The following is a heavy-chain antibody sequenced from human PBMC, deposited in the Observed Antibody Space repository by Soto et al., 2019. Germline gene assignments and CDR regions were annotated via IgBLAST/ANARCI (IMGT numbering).Heavy chain of an antibody. Sequence: EVQLVESGGGLVQPGGSLRLSCAASGFTFSSYEMNWVRQAPGKGLEWVSYISSSGSTIYYADSVKGRFTISRDNAKNSLYLQMNSLRAEDTAVYYCAREDERYYDSSGYYPLGYYYGMDVWGQWTKVTVSS. CDR2: ISSSGSTI. D-gene: IGHD3-22*01. V-gene: IGHV3-48*03. J-gene: IGHJ6*02. CDR1: GFTFSSYE. CDR3: AREDERYYDSSGYYPLGYYYGMDV.